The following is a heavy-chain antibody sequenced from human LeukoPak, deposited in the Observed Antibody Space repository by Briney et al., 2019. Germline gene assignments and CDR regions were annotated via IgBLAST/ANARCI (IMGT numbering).Heavy chain of an antibody. V-gene: IGHV1-69*04. CDR3: AMAGYCSSTSCYTGSGPYYYYGMDV. J-gene: IGHJ6*02. Sequence: ASVKVSCKASGGTFSSYAISWVRQAPGQGLEWMGRIIPIFGIANYAQKFQGRVTITADKSTSTAYMELSSLRSVDTAVYYCAMAGYCSSTSCYTGSGPYYYYGMDVRGQGTTVTVSS. CDR2: IIPIFGIA. CDR1: GGTFSSYA. D-gene: IGHD2-2*02.